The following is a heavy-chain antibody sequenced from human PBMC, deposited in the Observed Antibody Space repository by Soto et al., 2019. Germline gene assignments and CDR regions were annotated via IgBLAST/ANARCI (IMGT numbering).Heavy chain of an antibody. CDR2: IYTSGST. D-gene: IGHD3-22*01. V-gene: IGHV4-4*07. CDR3: ARDLSITMIVVVITYLFYYYYGMDV. J-gene: IGHJ6*02. Sequence: SETLSLTCTVSGGSISSYYWSWIRQPAGKGLEWVGRIYTSGSTNYNPSLKSRVTMSVDTSKNQFSLKLSSVTAADTAVYYCARDLSITMIVVVITYLFYYYYGMDVWGQGTTVTVSS. CDR1: GGSISSYY.